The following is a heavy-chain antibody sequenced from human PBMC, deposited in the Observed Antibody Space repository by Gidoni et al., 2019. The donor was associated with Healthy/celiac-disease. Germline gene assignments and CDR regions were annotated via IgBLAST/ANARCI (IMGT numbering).Heavy chain of an antibody. CDR3: ARASGSYYVGYFDY. D-gene: IGHD1-26*01. Sequence: EVQLVESGGGLVQPGGSLRLSCAASGFTFSSYWMSWVRQAPGKGLEWVAKIKQDGSEKYYVDSVKGRFTISRDNAKNSLYLQMNSLRADDTAVYYCARASGSYYVGYFDYWGQGTLVTVSS. CDR2: IKQDGSEK. J-gene: IGHJ4*02. CDR1: GFTFSSYW. V-gene: IGHV3-7*04.